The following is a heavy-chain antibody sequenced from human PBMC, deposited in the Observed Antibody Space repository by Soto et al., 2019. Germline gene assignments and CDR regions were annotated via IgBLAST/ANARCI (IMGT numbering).Heavy chain of an antibody. D-gene: IGHD3-22*01. CDR3: ARDETQGITVMVVAKSHAFNI. CDR2: IIPISGTT. Sequence: QVQLLQSGAEVKKPGSSVKVSCKASGGTFSSYTISRVRQAPGQGLEWMGGIIPISGTTNYAQKFQGRVTSMADKSTNTAYMERSSLRSEDTAVYYCARDETQGITVMVVAKSHAFNIWGQGTLVTVSS. J-gene: IGHJ3*02. V-gene: IGHV1-69*06. CDR1: GGTFSSYT.